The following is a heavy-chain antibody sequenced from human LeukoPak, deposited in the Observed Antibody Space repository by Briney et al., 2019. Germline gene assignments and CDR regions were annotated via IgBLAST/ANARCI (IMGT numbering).Heavy chain of an antibody. CDR1: AVSISHYY. CDR3: ARGSYGYIDY. J-gene: IGHJ4*02. D-gene: IGHD3-16*01. Sequence: PSETLSLTCSVSAVSISHYYWTWIRQPAGKGLEWIGRFYASGTMIYNPSLKSRVAMSADTSKNQFSLMVTSVTAADTAVYYCARGSYGYIDYWGQGILFTVSS. V-gene: IGHV4-4*07. CDR2: FYASGTM.